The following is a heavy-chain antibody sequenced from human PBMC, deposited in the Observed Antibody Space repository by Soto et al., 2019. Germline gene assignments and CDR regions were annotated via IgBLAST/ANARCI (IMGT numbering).Heavy chain of an antibody. CDR2: INSDGSRA. Sequence: EVQLVGSGGGLVQPGGSLRLSCAASGFRFSTYWMHWVRQAPGKGLVWVGRINSDGSRAAYADSAKGRFTISRDNAKNTLDLQMKSLRVDDTAVYYCVRELYNSGDAFDICGQGTTVTVSS. D-gene: IGHD6-19*01. CDR3: VRELYNSGDAFDI. CDR1: GFRFSTYW. J-gene: IGHJ3*02. V-gene: IGHV3-74*01.